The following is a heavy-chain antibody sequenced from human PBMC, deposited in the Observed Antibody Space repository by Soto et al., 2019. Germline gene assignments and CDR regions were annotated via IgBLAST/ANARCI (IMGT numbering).Heavy chain of an antibody. J-gene: IGHJ5*02. CDR3: AREGITMVRGFIWDWFDP. CDR1: GGSISRGGYY. D-gene: IGHD3-10*01. V-gene: IGHV4-31*03. CDR2: IYYSGST. Sequence: QVQLQESGPGLVKPSQTLSLTCTVSGGSISRGGYYWSWIRQHPGKGLEWIGYIYYSGSTYYNPSLKSRVTISVDTSKNQFSLKLSSVTAADRAVYYCAREGITMVRGFIWDWFDPWGQGPLVTVSS.